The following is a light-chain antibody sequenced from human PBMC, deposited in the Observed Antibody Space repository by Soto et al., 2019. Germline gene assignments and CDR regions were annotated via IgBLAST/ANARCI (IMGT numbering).Light chain of an antibody. CDR3: AAWDDSLNGPNYV. CDR1: TSNIGTNT. CDR2: STN. Sequence: QSVLTRPPSASGTPGQRVTISCSGGTSNIGTNTVDWYQQLPGTAPKLLIYSTNQRPSGVPDRFSGSKSGTSASLAISGLQSEDEADYYCAAWDDSLNGPNYVFGTGTKVTVL. J-gene: IGLJ1*01. V-gene: IGLV1-44*01.